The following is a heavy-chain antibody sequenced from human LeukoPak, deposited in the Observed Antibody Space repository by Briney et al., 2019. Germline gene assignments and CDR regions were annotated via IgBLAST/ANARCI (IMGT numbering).Heavy chain of an antibody. CDR1: GFTFSSYA. CDR3: AKDMRLSFGY. Sequence: GGSLRLSCAASGFTFSSYAMSWVRQAPGKGLEWVSAISGSGGSTYYADSVKGRFTISRDISKNTLYLQMNSLRPEDTAVYYCAKDMRLSFGYWGQGTLVIVSS. CDR2: ISGSGGST. D-gene: IGHD3-10*01. J-gene: IGHJ4*02. V-gene: IGHV3-23*01.